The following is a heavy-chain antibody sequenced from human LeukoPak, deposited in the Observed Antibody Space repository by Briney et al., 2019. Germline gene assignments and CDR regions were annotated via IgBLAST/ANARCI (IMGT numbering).Heavy chain of an antibody. J-gene: IGHJ4*02. Sequence: ASLKVSCKASGYPFTSYYMHWVRQAPGKGLEWMGIIYPSGGSTSYAQKYQGRVTITRDMYTGTFYMELSSLRSEDTAVYYCARDLSHRYYHRTGYAFDYWGQGTLVTVSS. D-gene: IGHD3-22*01. CDR1: GYPFTSYY. CDR2: IYPSGGST. CDR3: ARDLSHRYYHRTGYAFDY. V-gene: IGHV1-46*01.